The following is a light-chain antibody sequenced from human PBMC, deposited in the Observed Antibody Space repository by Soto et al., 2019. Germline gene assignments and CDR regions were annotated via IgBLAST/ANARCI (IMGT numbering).Light chain of an antibody. Sequence: DIQMTQSPSTLSASVGDTVTVTCRASQSIGRWLAWYQQKPGKAPKLLIFDASTLENGVPARFSGSRSGPEFSLTISSPQPDDFATYYCQQYYSYWTFGQGTKVEIK. CDR1: QSIGRW. CDR3: QQYYSYWT. J-gene: IGKJ1*01. CDR2: DAS. V-gene: IGKV1-5*01.